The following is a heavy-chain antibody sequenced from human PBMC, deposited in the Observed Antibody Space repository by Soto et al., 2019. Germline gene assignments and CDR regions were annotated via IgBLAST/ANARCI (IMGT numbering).Heavy chain of an antibody. D-gene: IGHD3-16*01. CDR1: GYTFINYD. J-gene: IGHJ5*02. Sequence: QVQLVQSGAEVKEPGASVRVSCKASGYTFINYDISWVRQATGQALEWMGWMNPGSGKTGYAYKFQGRVTMTRDASTSTAHLELSSLTSEDTAVYYCARMASFGTLNWFDPWGQGTLVTVSS. CDR2: MNPGSGKT. CDR3: ARMASFGTLNWFDP. V-gene: IGHV1-8*02.